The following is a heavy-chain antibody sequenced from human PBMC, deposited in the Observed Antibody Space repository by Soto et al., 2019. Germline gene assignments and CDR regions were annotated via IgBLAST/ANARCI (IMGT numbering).Heavy chain of an antibody. CDR1: GVTFSSYA. V-gene: IGHV1-69*01. J-gene: IGHJ4*02. CDR3: ARAAAAGTTHTFDY. CDR2: IIPIFGTA. D-gene: IGHD6-13*01. Sequence: VSCKASGVTFSSYAISWVRQAPGQGLEWMGGIIPIFGTANYARKFQGRVTITADESTSTAYMELSSLRSEDTAVYYCARAAAAGTTHTFDYWGQGTLVTVSS.